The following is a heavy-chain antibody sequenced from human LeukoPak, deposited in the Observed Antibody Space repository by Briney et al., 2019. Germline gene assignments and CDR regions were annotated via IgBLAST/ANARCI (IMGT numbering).Heavy chain of an antibody. D-gene: IGHD2-2*01. CDR3: ARDGGYCSSTSCLGYYYYYMDV. J-gene: IGHJ6*03. CDR2: ISSSSSYI. Sequence: GGSLRLSCAASGFTFSSYSMSWVRQAPGKGLEWVSSISSSSSYIYYADSVKGRFTISRDNAKNSLYLQMNSLRAEDTAVYYCARDGGYCSSTSCLGYYYYYMDVWGKGTTVTVSS. V-gene: IGHV3-21*01. CDR1: GFTFSSYS.